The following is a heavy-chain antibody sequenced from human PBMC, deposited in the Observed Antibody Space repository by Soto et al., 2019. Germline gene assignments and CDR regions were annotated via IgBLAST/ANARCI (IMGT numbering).Heavy chain of an antibody. CDR1: GDSIGSGNKY. V-gene: IGHV4-30-4*01. D-gene: IGHD3-16*01. CDR3: ARVPSPFDFYYAMDV. J-gene: IGHJ6*02. Sequence: QVQLRESGPGLVMPSQTLSLTCTVSGDSIGSGNKYWSWIRQAPGKGLGWIGYIFSSGTTYYNPSLKSRLTMSLGTSQNQFALKLNSVTAADAAVYFCARVPSPFDFYYAMDVWGQGTTVTVSS. CDR2: IFSSGTT.